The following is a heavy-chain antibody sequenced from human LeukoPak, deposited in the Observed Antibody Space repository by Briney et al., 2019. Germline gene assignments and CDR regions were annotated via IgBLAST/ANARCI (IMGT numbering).Heavy chain of an antibody. CDR2: IYHSGST. Sequence: PSQTLSLTCTVSGGSISSGGYYWSWIRQPPGKGLEWIGYIYHSGSTYYNPSLKSRVTISVDRSKNQFSLKLSSVTAADTAVYYCAREPISGTFDYWGQGTLVTVSS. J-gene: IGHJ4*02. CDR1: GGSISSGGYY. D-gene: IGHD1-26*01. V-gene: IGHV4-30-2*01. CDR3: AREPISGTFDY.